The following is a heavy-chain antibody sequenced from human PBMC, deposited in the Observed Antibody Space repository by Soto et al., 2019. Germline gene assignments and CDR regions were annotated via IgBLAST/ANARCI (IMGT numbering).Heavy chain of an antibody. Sequence: PSETMSLTCAVYGGSFSGYYGSWIRQPPGKGLEWIGEINHSGSTNYNPSLKSRVTISVDTSKNQFSLKLSSVTAADTAVYYCASGERDAFDIWGQGTMVTVSS. V-gene: IGHV4-34*01. CDR2: INHSGST. J-gene: IGHJ3*02. CDR1: GGSFSGYY. CDR3: ASGERDAFDI.